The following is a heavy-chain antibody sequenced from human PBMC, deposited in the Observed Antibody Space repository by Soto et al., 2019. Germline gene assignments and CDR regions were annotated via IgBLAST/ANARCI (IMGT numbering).Heavy chain of an antibody. D-gene: IGHD4-17*01. V-gene: IGHV2-5*02. CDR2: TYWDDDK. J-gene: IGHJ4*02. CDR1: GFSLSTSGVG. CDR3: AHRQRTVYFDY. Sequence: QITLKESGPTLVKPTQTLTLTCTFSGFSLSTSGVGVGWIRQPPGKALEWLALTYWDDDKRYSPSLKSRLTHTKDTAQNQVVLTMTTMDPVDTATSYCAHRQRTVYFDYWGQGTLVTVSS.